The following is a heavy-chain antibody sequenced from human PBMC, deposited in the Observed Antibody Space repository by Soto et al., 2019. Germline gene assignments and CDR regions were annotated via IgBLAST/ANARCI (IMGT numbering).Heavy chain of an antibody. CDR1: GFTFTRFS. Sequence: GGSLRLSCAASGFTFTRFSMNWVRQAPGKGLEWVSSISSTTNYIYYGDSMKGRFTISRDNAKNSLYLEMNSLRAEDTAVYYCARESEDLTSNFDYWGQGTLVTAPQ. J-gene: IGHJ4*02. V-gene: IGHV3-21*06. CDR2: ISSTTNYI. CDR3: ARESEDLTSNFDY.